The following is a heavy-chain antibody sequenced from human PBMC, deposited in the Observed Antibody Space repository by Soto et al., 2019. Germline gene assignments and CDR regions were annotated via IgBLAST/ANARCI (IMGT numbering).Heavy chain of an antibody. CDR2: INSDGSNI. Sequence: EVQLVESGGGLVQPGGSHKLSCAASGFTFTNYWIHRVRQAPGKGLVWVSRINSDGSNINYAEFVKGRFTISRDNAKTTVGVQVTGLRAEDTAGYLCATSATGRYGDYNRGQGALVTVSS. J-gene: IGHJ4*02. D-gene: IGHD4-17*01. V-gene: IGHV3-74*01. CDR3: ATSATGRYGDYN. CDR1: GFTFTNYW.